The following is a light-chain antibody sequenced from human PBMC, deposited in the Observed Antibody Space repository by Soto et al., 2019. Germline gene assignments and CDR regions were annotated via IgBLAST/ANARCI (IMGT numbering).Light chain of an antibody. CDR2: GAS. V-gene: IGKV3D-15*01. J-gene: IGKJ4*01. CDR3: QQYNNWPHT. Sequence: EIVMTQSPGTLSLSPGERATLSCRASQSISSNLAWYQQKPGQAHRLLIYGASTRATGIPDRFRGSGSGTEFTLTISRLQSEDFALYYCQQYNNWPHTFGGGTRWIS. CDR1: QSISSN.